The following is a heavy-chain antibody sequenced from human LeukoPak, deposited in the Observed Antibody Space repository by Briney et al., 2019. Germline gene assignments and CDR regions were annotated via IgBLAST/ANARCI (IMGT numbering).Heavy chain of an antibody. CDR2: INHSGST. CDR1: GGSFGGYY. CDR3: ARSGDGYNYGDY. V-gene: IGHV4-34*01. D-gene: IGHD5-24*01. J-gene: IGHJ4*02. Sequence: PSETLSLTCAVYGGSFGGYYWSWIRQPPGKGLEWIGEINHSGSTNYNPSLKSRVIISVDTSKNQFSLKLSSVTAADTAVYYCARSGDGYNYGDYWGQGTLVTVSS.